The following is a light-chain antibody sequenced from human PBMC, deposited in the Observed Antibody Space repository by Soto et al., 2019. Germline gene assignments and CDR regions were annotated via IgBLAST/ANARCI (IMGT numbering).Light chain of an antibody. J-gene: IGKJ4*01. Sequence: EIVLTQSPATLSLSPGERATLSCRASQGVSSYLAWYQQKPGKARRLLIYDASNRATGIPARFSRSGPGTGFTLEISGLDSEDFAVYYCKRRSYWLTCGGGTKVEI. CDR2: DAS. CDR3: KRRSYWLT. CDR1: QGVSSY. V-gene: IGKV3D-11*01.